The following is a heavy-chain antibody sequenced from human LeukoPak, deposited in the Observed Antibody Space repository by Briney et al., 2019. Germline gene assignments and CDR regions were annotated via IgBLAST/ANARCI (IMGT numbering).Heavy chain of an antibody. D-gene: IGHD1-1*01. Sequence: VASMKVSCKTSGYTFTDYYIYWVRQAPGQGLEWMGRISPNSGGTNYAQKFQGRVTMTRDTSISTAYMELNRLRSDDTAVYYCAREGNNNWSDYWGQGTLVTVSS. CDR1: GYTFTDYY. J-gene: IGHJ4*02. CDR2: ISPNSGGT. CDR3: AREGNNNWSDY. V-gene: IGHV1-2*06.